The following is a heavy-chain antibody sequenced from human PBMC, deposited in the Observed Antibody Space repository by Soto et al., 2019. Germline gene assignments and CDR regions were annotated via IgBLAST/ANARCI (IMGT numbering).Heavy chain of an antibody. Sequence: QITLQESGPTLVKPTQTLTLTCTFSGFSLTSIALGMGVGWIRQPPGKALEWLALIYWDDDKRYNPSLKSRLTITKDTSQSQVVLTMTNMDAVDTGTYICVHWTTGTRGTKFFDYWGRGTLVTVSS. CDR1: GFSLTSIALGMG. J-gene: IGHJ4*02. D-gene: IGHD3-9*01. V-gene: IGHV2-5*02. CDR3: VHWTTGTRGTKFFDY. CDR2: IYWDDDK.